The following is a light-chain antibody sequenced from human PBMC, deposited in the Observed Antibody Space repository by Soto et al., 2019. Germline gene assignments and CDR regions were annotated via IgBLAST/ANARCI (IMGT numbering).Light chain of an antibody. Sequence: QSALTQPASVSGSPGQSITISCTGTNSDVGGYNYVSWYQQHPGKAPKLMIYEVSNRPSGVSNRFSGSKSGNTASLTISGLQAEDEADYYCSSYTSSSPLYVFGTGTKVTVL. CDR2: EVS. J-gene: IGLJ1*01. V-gene: IGLV2-14*01. CDR1: NSDVGGYNY. CDR3: SSYTSSSPLYV.